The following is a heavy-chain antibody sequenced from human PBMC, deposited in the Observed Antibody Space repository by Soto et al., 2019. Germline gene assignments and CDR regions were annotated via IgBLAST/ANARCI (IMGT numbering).Heavy chain of an antibody. CDR1: GGSISSYY. J-gene: IGHJ6*02. CDR3: ARLLGRKYSGYDSHLYYYYYGMDV. CDR2: IYYSGST. V-gene: IGHV4-59*08. D-gene: IGHD5-12*01. Sequence: SETRSLTCTVSGGSISSYYWSWIRQPPWKGLEWIGYIYYSGSTNYNPSLKSRVTISVDTSKNQFSLKLSSVTAADTAVYYCARLLGRKYSGYDSHLYYYYYGMDVWGQGTTVTVSS.